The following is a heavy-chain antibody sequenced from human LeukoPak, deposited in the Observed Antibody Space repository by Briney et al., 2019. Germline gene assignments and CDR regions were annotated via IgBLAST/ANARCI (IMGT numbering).Heavy chain of an antibody. Sequence: PGGSLRLSCAASGFTFSSYAMSWVRQAPGKGLEWVSGISGRGDSTYYADSVKGRFTISRDNSKNTVYMQMNSLRAEDTALYYCAKTYYYGSGTFSFDHWGQGTLVTVSS. J-gene: IGHJ4*02. CDR3: AKTYYYGSGTFSFDH. V-gene: IGHV3-23*01. D-gene: IGHD3-10*01. CDR2: ISGRGDST. CDR1: GFTFSSYA.